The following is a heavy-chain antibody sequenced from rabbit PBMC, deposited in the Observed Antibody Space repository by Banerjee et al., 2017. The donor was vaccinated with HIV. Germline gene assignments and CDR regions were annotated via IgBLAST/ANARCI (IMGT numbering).Heavy chain of an antibody. Sequence: QSLEEFGGDLVKPGASLTLTCTASGFDFSSYYMCWVRQAPGKGLEWIACIYTGHGGTYYASWARGRFPISKTSSTTVTLQMTSLTAADTATYFCARDLAGVTGWNFNLWGPGTLVTVS. CDR1: GFDFSSYY. CDR3: ARDLAGVTGWNFNL. D-gene: IGHD4-1*01. J-gene: IGHJ4*01. V-gene: IGHV1S40*01. CDR2: IYTGHGGT.